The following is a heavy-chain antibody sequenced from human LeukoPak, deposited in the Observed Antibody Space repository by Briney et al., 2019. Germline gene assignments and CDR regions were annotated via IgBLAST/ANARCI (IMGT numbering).Heavy chain of an antibody. CDR3: ASLLYCSSTSCYPESTYYYYYMDV. Sequence: GGSLRLSCAASGFTFDDYGMSWVRQAPGKGLEWVSGINWNGGSTGYADSVKGRFTISRDNAKNSLYLQMNSLRAEDTAVYYCASLLYCSSTSCYPESTYYYYYMDVWGKGTTVTIPS. D-gene: IGHD2-2*01. CDR1: GFTFDDYG. V-gene: IGHV3-20*04. J-gene: IGHJ6*03. CDR2: INWNGGST.